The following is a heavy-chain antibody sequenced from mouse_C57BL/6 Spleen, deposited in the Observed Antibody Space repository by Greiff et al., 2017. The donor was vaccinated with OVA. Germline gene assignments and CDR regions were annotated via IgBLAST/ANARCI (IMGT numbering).Heavy chain of an antibody. CDR2: IYPRSGNT. CDR1: GYTFTSYG. J-gene: IGHJ3*01. CDR3: ARGGDPWFAY. V-gene: IGHV1-81*01. Sequence: QVQLQQSGAELARPGASVKLSCKASGYTFTSYGISWVKQRTGQGLEWIGEIYPRSGNTYYNEKFKGKATLTADKSSSTAYMGLRSLTSEDSAVYFCARGGDPWFAYWGQGTLVTVSA.